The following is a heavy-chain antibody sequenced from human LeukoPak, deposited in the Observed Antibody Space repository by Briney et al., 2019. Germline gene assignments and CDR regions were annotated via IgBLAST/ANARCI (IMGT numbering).Heavy chain of an antibody. Sequence: SVNVSCKASVGTLSRYAISWVPQAPGQGLEWMGRIIPIFGTANYAQKCQGRVTIPTDESTSTAYMELSSLRSEDTAVYYCAAPQNMVRGVTQPDAFDIWGQGTMVTVSS. J-gene: IGHJ3*02. D-gene: IGHD3-10*01. CDR2: IIPIFGTA. CDR1: VGTLSRYA. CDR3: AAPQNMVRGVTQPDAFDI. V-gene: IGHV1-69*05.